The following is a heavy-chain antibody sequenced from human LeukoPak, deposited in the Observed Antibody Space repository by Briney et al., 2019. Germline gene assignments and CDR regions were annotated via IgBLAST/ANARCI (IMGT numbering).Heavy chain of an antibody. J-gene: IGHJ4*02. Sequence: GGSLRLSCAASGFTFSSYAMSWVRQAPGKGLEWVSAISGSGGSTYYADSVKGRFTISRDNSKNTLYLQMNSLKAEDTAVYYCAKPGYSSSWSFDYWGQGTLVTVSS. CDR1: GFTFSSYA. D-gene: IGHD6-13*01. CDR2: ISGSGGST. CDR3: AKPGYSSSWSFDY. V-gene: IGHV3-23*01.